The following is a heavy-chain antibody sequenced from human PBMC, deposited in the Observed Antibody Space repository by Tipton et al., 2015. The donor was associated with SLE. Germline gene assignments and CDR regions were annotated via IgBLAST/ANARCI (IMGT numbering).Heavy chain of an antibody. CDR2: INHSGST. Sequence: GLVKPSETLSLTCAVYGGPFSGYYWTWIRQPPGKGLEWIGEINHSGSTNYNPSLKSRVTISVDTSKNQFSLKLSSVTAADTAVYYCASGYSSGWYSLPVGIYYFCYWGEGTLVTVSS. V-gene: IGHV4-34*01. CDR1: GGPFSGYY. J-gene: IGHJ4*02. CDR3: ASGYSSGWYSLPVGIYYFCY. D-gene: IGHD6-19*01.